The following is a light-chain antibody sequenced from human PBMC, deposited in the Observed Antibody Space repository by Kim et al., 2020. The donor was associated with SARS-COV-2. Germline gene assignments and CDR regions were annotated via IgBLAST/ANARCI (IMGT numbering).Light chain of an antibody. CDR2: LNSDGSH. V-gene: IGLV4-69*01. J-gene: IGLJ3*02. CDR3: QTWGTGIKGV. CDR1: SGHSSDA. Sequence: SVKLTCPLSSGHSSDAIAGHQQQPEKGPRYLMKLNSDGSHSKGDGIPDRFSGSSSGAERYLTISSLQSEDEADYYCQTWGTGIKGVFGGGTQLTVL.